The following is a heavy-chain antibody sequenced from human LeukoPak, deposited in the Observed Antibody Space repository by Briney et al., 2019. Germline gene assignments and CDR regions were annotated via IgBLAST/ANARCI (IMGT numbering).Heavy chain of an antibody. D-gene: IGHD5-18*01. CDR1: GASFSVYY. V-gene: IGHV4-34*01. CDR3: ARSQLWPTGTFDI. CDR2: INYGGST. Sequence: SDTLSLTCTIYGASFSVYYWTWIRQPPGKALEWNGEINYGGSTTYNPSFGSRATISLDTSRKQFSLRLASLTAADTALYFCARSQLWPTGTFDIWGLGTLV. J-gene: IGHJ3*02.